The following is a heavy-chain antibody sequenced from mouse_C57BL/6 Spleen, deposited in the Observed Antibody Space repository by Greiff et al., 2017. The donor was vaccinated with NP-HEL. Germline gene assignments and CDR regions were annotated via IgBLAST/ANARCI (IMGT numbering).Heavy chain of an antibody. Sequence: QVQLQQPGTELVKPGASVKLSCKASGYTFTSYWMHWVKQRPGQGLEWIGNINPSNGGTNYNEKFKSKATLTVDKSSSTAYMQLSSLTSEDSAVYDCAREIYYDYDGDYYAMDYWGQGTSVTVAS. CDR2: INPSNGGT. CDR1: GYTFTSYW. J-gene: IGHJ4*01. D-gene: IGHD2-4*01. CDR3: AREIYYDYDGDYYAMDY. V-gene: IGHV1-53*01.